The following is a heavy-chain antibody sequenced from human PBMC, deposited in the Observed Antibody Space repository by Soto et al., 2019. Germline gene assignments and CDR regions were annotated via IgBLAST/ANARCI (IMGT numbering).Heavy chain of an antibody. J-gene: IGHJ6*02. CDR1: GYTFTSYF. V-gene: IGHV1-18*01. D-gene: IGHD2-2*01. CDR2: ISAYNGNT. Sequence: ASVKVSCKASGYTFTSYFISWVRQAPGQGLEWMGWISAYNGNTNYAQKLQGRVTMTTDTSTSTAYMALRSVRADGKAVYYCWILIQYNLKYKLDHYYFGVVVWGQGTT. CDR3: WILIQYNLKYKLDHYYFGVVV.